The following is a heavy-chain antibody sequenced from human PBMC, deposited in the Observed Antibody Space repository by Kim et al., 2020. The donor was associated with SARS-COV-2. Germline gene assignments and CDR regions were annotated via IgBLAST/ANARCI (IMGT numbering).Heavy chain of an antibody. J-gene: IGHJ4*02. CDR2: ISGTGDRT. D-gene: IGHD3-16*02. CDR1: GFTFSSYA. Sequence: GGSLRLSCAASGFTFSSYAMSWVRQAPGKGLEWVSSISGTGDRTYYADSVKGRFTIFRDNSKNTLYLQMDSLRADDTAVYYCAKDWGDLMITFGGVVVMFDDWGQGTLVTVSS. CDR3: AKDWGDLMITFGGVVVMFDD. V-gene: IGHV3-23*01.